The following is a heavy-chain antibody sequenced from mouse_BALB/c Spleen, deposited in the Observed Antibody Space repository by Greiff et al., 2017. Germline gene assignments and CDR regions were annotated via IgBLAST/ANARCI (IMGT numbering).Heavy chain of an antibody. CDR2: ISDGGSYT. Sequence: EVKLVESGGGLVKPGGSLKLSCAASGFTFSDYYMYWVRQTPEKRLEWVATISDGGSYTYYPDSVKGRFTISRDNAKNNLYLQMSSLKSEDTAMYYCARDSQYGNYSVYFDYWGQGTTLTVSS. V-gene: IGHV5-4*02. J-gene: IGHJ2*01. CDR1: GFTFSDYY. CDR3: ARDSQYGNYSVYFDY. D-gene: IGHD2-10*02.